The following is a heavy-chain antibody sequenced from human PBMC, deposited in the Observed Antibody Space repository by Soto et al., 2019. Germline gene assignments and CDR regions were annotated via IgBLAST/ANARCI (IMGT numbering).Heavy chain of an antibody. Sequence: SETLSLTCTVSGGFIWGWIRQSPGKGLEWIGYIYNSGRYNYNPSLESRLTISIYTSKNQFSLRLASVTAAYMAVYYCATTLPNRQLFDSWSQGTLVTVSS. CDR1: GGFI. CDR3: ATTLPNRQLFDS. J-gene: IGHJ4*02. D-gene: IGHD1-1*01. CDR2: IYNSGRY. V-gene: IGHV4-59*01.